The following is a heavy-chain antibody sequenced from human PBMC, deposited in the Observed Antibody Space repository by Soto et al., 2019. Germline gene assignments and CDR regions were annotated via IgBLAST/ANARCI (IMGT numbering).Heavy chain of an antibody. Sequence: PGGSLRLSCGASGFDFSNYWMHWVRQAPGKGLVWVSRINGDGSDTKYADSVKDRFTISRDNAKNTVYLQMNSLGAEDTAVYYCARDQTTGDWFDAWGQGTLVTV. D-gene: IGHD4-17*01. CDR1: GFDFSNYW. V-gene: IGHV3-74*03. CDR3: ARDQTTGDWFDA. CDR2: INGDGSDT. J-gene: IGHJ5*02.